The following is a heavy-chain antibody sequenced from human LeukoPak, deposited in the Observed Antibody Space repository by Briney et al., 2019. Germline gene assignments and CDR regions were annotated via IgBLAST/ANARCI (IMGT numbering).Heavy chain of an antibody. Sequence: PSETLSLTCAVYGGSFSGYYWSWIRQPPGKGLEWIGEINHSGSTNYNPPLKSRVTISVDPSKNQFSLKLSSVTAADTAVYYCARHLVAGTIYYYYYMDVWGKGTTVTVSS. CDR3: ARHLVAGTIYYYYYMDV. D-gene: IGHD6-19*01. V-gene: IGHV4-34*01. J-gene: IGHJ6*03. CDR1: GGSFSGYY. CDR2: INHSGST.